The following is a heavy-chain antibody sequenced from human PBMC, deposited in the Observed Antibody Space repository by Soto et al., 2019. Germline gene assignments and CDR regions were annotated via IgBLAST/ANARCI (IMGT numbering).Heavy chain of an antibody. CDR3: AKDEAWYSSSSVPYGMDV. J-gene: IGHJ6*02. V-gene: IGHV3-23*01. Sequence: EVQLLESGGGLVQPGGSLRLSCAASGFTFSSYAMSWVRQAPGKGLEWVSAISGSGGSTYYADSVKGRFTNYRDNSKNTLYLQMNSLRVEDTAVYYCAKDEAWYSSSSVPYGMDVWGQGTTVTVSS. D-gene: IGHD6-6*01. CDR1: GFTFSSYA. CDR2: ISGSGGST.